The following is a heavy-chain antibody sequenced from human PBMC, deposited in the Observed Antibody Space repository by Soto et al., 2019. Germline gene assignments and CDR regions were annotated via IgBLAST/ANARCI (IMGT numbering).Heavy chain of an antibody. J-gene: IGHJ6*02. V-gene: IGHV1-24*01. CDR1: GYTLTELS. CDR2: FDPEDGET. CDR3: ATPMFWSGYYHYYYYGMDV. Sequence: ASVEVSCKXSGYTLTELSMHWVRQAPGKGLEWMGGFDPEDGETIYAQKVQGRVTMTEDTSTDTAYMELSSLRSEDTAVYYCATPMFWSGYYHYYYYGMDVWGQGTTVTVSS. D-gene: IGHD3-3*01.